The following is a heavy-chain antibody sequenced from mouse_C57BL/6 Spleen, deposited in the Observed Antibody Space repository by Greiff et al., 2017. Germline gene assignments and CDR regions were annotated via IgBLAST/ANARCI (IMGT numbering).Heavy chain of an antibody. J-gene: IGHJ4*01. CDR2: IDPSDGYT. CDR3: ARWGEYYYGMDY. Sequence: VQLQQSGAELVMPGASVKLSCKASGYTFTSYWMHWVKQRPGQGLEWIGEIDPSDGYTNYNQKFKGKSTLTADKSSSTAYMQLSSLTSEDSAVYYCARWGEYYYGMDYWGQGTSVTVSA. V-gene: IGHV1-69*01. CDR1: GYTFTSYW.